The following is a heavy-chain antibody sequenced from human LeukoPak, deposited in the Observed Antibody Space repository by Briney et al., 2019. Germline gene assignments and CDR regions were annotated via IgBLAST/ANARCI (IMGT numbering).Heavy chain of an antibody. CDR2: IYYSGST. D-gene: IGHD4-11*01. Sequence: SETLSLTCTVSGGSISSSSYYWGWIRQPPGKGLEWIGSIYYSGSTYYNPSLKSRVTISVDTSKNQFSLKLSSVTAADTAVYYCARDFYSMGYYYMDVWGKGTTVTVSS. J-gene: IGHJ6*03. CDR1: GGSISSSSYY. CDR3: ARDFYSMGYYYMDV. V-gene: IGHV4-39*02.